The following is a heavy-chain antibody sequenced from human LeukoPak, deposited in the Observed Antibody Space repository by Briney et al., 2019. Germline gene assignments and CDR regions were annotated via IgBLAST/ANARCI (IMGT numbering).Heavy chain of an antibody. V-gene: IGHV3-53*01. CDR3: ARDQVS. J-gene: IGHJ5*02. CDR2: IYSGGAT. CDR1: GFTVSSNE. Sequence: GGSLRPSCAASGFTVSSNEMSWVRQPPGKGLEWVSVIYSGGATYYADSVKGRFTISRDNSKNTLYLQMNSLRAEDTAVYYCARDQVSWGQGTLVTVSS. D-gene: IGHD1-14*01.